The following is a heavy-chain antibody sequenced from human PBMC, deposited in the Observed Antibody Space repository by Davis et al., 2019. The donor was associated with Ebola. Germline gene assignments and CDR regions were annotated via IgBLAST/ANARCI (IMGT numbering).Heavy chain of an antibody. CDR2: ISGSGGST. V-gene: IGHV3-23*01. D-gene: IGHD4-17*01. Sequence: GESLKISCAASGFTFSSYAMSWVRQAPGKGLEWVSAISGSGGSTYYADSVKGRFTISRDHSENTLYLQMNRLRAEDTAVYYCAREGSTDYGDYGDGMDVWGQGTTVTVSS. CDR1: GFTFSSYA. J-gene: IGHJ6*02. CDR3: AREGSTDYGDYGDGMDV.